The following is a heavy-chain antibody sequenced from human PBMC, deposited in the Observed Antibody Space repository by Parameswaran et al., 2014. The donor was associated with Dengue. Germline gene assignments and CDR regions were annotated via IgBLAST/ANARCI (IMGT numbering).Heavy chain of an antibody. CDR3: ARSEDCSGWSVGFDF. V-gene: IGHV4-59*02. Sequence: ASETLSLTCTVSGGSVSTHYWSWIRQPPGKGLEWIGCIFYRGTANYNPSLKRRVTMSLDTSKNQLSLKLSSVTAADTAVYYCARSEDCSGWSVGFDFWGQGSLVTVSS. CDR2: IFYRGTA. J-gene: IGHJ4*02. D-gene: IGHD6-19*01. CDR1: GGSVSTHY.